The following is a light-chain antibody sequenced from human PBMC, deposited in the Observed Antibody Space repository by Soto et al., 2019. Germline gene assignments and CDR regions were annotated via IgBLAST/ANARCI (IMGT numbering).Light chain of an antibody. CDR2: EAS. J-gene: IGKJ2*01. Sequence: DIQMTQSPSTLSASVGDRVTLTCRASQNIYTYLAWYQQKPGKAPNLLIYEASKLESGVPSRFSASGSGTEFTLTISSLQPDDSGTYYCQQCHDDSYTFGPGTKLDIK. CDR3: QQCHDDSYT. CDR1: QNIYTY. V-gene: IGKV1-5*03.